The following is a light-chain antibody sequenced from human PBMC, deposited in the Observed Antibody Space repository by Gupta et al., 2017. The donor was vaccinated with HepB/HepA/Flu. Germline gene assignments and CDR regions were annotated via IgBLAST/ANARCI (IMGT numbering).Light chain of an antibody. J-gene: IGLJ1*01. CDR3: CSYAGSSLYV. CDR2: EVS. CDR1: SSDVGSYNL. V-gene: IGLV2-23*02. Sequence: QSALTQPASVSGSPGQSLPISCTGTSSDVGSYNLVSWYQQHPGKAPKLMIYEVSKRPSGVSNRFSGSKSGNTASLTISGLQAEDEADYYCCSYAGSSLYVFGTGTKVTVL.